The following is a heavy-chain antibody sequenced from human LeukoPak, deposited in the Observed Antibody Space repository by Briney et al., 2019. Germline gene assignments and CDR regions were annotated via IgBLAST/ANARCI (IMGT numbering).Heavy chain of an antibody. V-gene: IGHV3-30-3*01. CDR2: ISYDGSDK. Sequence: GGSLRLSCAATGFTSVNYAMSWVRQAPGKGLEWVAVISYDGSDKYYADSVKGRFTISRDNSKNTLYLQMNSLRPEDTAVYYCARDWGRRYSSGWYGDFDYWGQGTLVTVSS. CDR3: ARDWGRRYSSGWYGDFDY. CDR1: GFTSVNYA. J-gene: IGHJ4*02. D-gene: IGHD6-19*01.